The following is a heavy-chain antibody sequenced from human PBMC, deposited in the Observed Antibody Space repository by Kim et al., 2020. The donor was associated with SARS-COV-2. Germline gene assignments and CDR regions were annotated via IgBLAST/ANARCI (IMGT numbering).Heavy chain of an antibody. D-gene: IGHD2-15*01. Sequence: PTLKSRVPVSFNTSKNQFSLKLSSVTAADTAVYYCAREVVMDYYYGMDVWGQGTTVTVSS. V-gene: IGHV4-59*01. CDR3: AREVVMDYYYGMDV. J-gene: IGHJ6*02.